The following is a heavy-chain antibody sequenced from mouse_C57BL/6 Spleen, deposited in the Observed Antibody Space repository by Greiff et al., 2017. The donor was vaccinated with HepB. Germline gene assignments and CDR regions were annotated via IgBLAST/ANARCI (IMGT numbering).Heavy chain of an antibody. CDR2: INPYNGGT. J-gene: IGHJ4*01. CDR1: GYTFTDYY. CDR3: ARAVSSYYYAMDY. V-gene: IGHV1-19*01. Sequence: EVKLVESGPVLVKPGASVKMSCKASGYTFTDYYMNWVKQSHGKSLEWIGVINPYNGGTSYNQKFKGKATLTVDKSSSTAYMELNSLTSEDSAVYYCARAVSSYYYAMDYWGQGTSVTVSS.